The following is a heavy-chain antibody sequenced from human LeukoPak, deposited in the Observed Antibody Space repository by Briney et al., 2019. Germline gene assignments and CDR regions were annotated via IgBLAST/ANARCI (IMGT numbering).Heavy chain of an antibody. D-gene: IGHD1-1*01. CDR3: ARDGRSHSFDY. Sequence: SETLSLTCTVSSGSISSYYWSWFRQPPGKGLEWIGYIYYSGSTNSNPSLKSRVTISVDRSKNQFSLKLSSVTAADTAVYYCARDGRSHSFDYWGQGTLVTVSS. V-gene: IGHV4-59*12. CDR1: SGSISSYY. J-gene: IGHJ4*02. CDR2: IYYSGST.